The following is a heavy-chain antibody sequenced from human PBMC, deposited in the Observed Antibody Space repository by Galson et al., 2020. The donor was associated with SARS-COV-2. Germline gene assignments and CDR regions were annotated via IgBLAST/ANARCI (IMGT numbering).Heavy chain of an antibody. CDR2: ISSSGSTI. J-gene: IGHJ6*02. CDR1: GFTFSSYE. Sequence: GGSLRLSCAASGFTFSSYEMNWVRQAPGKGLEWVSYISSSGSTIYYADSVKGRFTISRDNAKNSLYLQMNSLRAEDTAVYYCARDRGEGEGGSYSGYYYGMDVWGQGTTVTVSS. D-gene: IGHD1-26*01. CDR3: ARDRGEGEGGSYSGYYYGMDV. V-gene: IGHV3-48*03.